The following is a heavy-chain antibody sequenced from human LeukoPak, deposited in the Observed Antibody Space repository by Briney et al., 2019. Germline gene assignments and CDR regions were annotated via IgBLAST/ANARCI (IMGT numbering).Heavy chain of an antibody. D-gene: IGHD6-13*01. J-gene: IGHJ3*01. V-gene: IGHV4-30-2*01. CDR2: IHHSGGT. CDR1: GGSISSGVYS. Sequence: PSQTLSLTCTVSGGSISSGVYSWSWIRQPPGKGLEWIGNIHHSGGTYYNPSLKSRLTISVDRSKNQFSLTLNSVTAADTAAYFCARDLPLAAAAKDVFDLWGQGTLVTVSS. CDR3: ARDLPLAAAAKDVFDL.